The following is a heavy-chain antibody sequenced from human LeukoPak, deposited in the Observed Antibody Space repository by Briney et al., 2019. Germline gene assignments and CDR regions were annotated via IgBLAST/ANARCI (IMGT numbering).Heavy chain of an antibody. CDR1: GFTFSSYA. V-gene: IGHV3-23*03. CDR2: IYSGGST. J-gene: IGHJ3*02. D-gene: IGHD6-19*01. CDR3: AKDRRRQWLEYDAFDI. Sequence: GGSLRLSCAASGFTFSSYAMSWVRQAPGKGLEWVSVIYSGGSTYYADSVKGRFTISRDNSKNTLYLQMNSLRAEDTAVYYCAKDRRRQWLEYDAFDIWGQGTMVTVSS.